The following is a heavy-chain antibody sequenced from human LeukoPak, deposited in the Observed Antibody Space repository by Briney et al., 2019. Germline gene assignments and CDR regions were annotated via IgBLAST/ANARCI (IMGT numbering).Heavy chain of an antibody. J-gene: IGHJ4*02. CDR3: AKSIGYYYGSSGYYYFDY. V-gene: IGHV3-9*01. Sequence: GGSLRLSCAASGFTFDDYAMHWVRQAPGKGLEWVPGISWNSGSIGYADSVKGRFTISRDNAKNSLYLQMNSLRAEDTALYYCAKSIGYYYGSSGYYYFDYWGQGTLVTVSS. CDR2: ISWNSGSI. CDR1: GFTFDDYA. D-gene: IGHD3-22*01.